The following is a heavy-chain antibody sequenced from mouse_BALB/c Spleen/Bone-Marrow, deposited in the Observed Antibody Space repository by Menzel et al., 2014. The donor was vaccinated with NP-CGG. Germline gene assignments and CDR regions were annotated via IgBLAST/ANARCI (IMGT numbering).Heavy chain of an antibody. CDR1: GYSFTDYI. D-gene: IGHD1-2*01. V-gene: IGHV1-39*01. CDR2: INPYYGST. J-gene: IGHJ4*01. Sequence: VQLKESGPELVKPGASVKISRKASGYSFTDYIMLWVKQSHGKSLEWIGNINPYYGSTSYNLKFKGKATLTVDKSSSTAYMQLNSLTSEDSAVYYCARYYGYYYAMDYWGQGTSVTVSS. CDR3: ARYYGYYYAMDY.